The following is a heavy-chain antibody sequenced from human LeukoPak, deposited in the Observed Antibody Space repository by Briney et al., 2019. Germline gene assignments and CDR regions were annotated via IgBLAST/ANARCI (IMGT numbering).Heavy chain of an antibody. V-gene: IGHV3-66*01. CDR2: IYSGGST. Sequence: GGSLRLSCAASGFTVSSNYMSWVRQAPGKGLEWVSVIYSGGSTYYADSVKDRFTISRDNSKNTLYLQMNSLRAEDTAVYYCARKYSGSYSYWGQGTLVTVSS. CDR1: GFTVSSNY. D-gene: IGHD1-26*01. CDR3: ARKYSGSYSY. J-gene: IGHJ4*02.